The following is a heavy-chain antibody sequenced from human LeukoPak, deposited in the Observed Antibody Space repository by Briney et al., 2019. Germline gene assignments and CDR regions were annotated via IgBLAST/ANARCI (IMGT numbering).Heavy chain of an antibody. CDR3: ARDHYTGGSPDAFDI. CDR1: GFTFSSYG. Sequence: GGSLRLSCAASGFTFSSYGMHWVRQAPGKGLEWVAIVWYDGSNKYYADSVKGRFTISRDNSKNTLYLQMNSLRAEDTAVYYCARDHYTGGSPDAFDIWGQGTMVAVSS. V-gene: IGHV3-33*01. J-gene: IGHJ3*02. CDR2: VWYDGSNK. D-gene: IGHD7-27*01.